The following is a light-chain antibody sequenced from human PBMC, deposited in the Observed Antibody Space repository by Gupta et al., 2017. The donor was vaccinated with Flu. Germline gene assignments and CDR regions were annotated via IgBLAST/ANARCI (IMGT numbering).Light chain of an antibody. J-gene: IGLJ1*01. Sequence: QSVLTQPPSVSAAPAQRVAISCPGSFSNIGYNFVSWYQQLPGTAPKLLIFENNKRPSGIPDRFSGSKSGTSATLGITGLQTGDEADYYCGTWDRSLNTYVFGSGTKVTVL. CDR1: FSNIGYNF. CDR3: GTWDRSLNTYV. V-gene: IGLV1-51*02. CDR2: ENN.